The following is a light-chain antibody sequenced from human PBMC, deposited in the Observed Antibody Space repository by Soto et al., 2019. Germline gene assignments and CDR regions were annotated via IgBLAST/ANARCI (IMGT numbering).Light chain of an antibody. Sequence: QSVLTQPPSVSGAPGQSVTLSCTGSSSNIGAGYDVHWYQQFPGAAPKLLIYGNSNRPSGVPDRFSGSKSGTSASLAISGLLAEDEADYYCQAYDGSLYVFGSGTKLTVL. CDR3: QAYDGSLYV. CDR1: SSNIGAGYD. CDR2: GNS. J-gene: IGLJ1*01. V-gene: IGLV1-40*01.